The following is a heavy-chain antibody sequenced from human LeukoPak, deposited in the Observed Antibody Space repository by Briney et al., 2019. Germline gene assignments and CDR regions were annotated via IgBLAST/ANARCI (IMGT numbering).Heavy chain of an antibody. CDR3: ARVHYDILTGYSYFDD. CDR1: GYTFTSYG. D-gene: IGHD3-9*01. Sequence: ASVKVSCKASGYTFTSYGISWVRQAPGQGLEWMGWISAYNGNTKYAQKLQGRVTMTTDTSTSTAYMELRSPRSDDTAVYYCARVHYDILTGYSYFDDWGQGTLVTVSS. V-gene: IGHV1-18*01. CDR2: ISAYNGNT. J-gene: IGHJ4*02.